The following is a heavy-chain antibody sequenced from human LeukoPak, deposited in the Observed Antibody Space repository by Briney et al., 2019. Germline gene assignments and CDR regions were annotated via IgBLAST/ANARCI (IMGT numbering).Heavy chain of an antibody. CDR3: ARVLDTPNSLDY. D-gene: IGHD5-18*01. CDR1: GFTFSSYS. Sequence: GGSLRLSCAASGFTFSSYSMNWVRQAPGKGLEWVSAISGSGGSTYYADSVKGRFTISRDNSKNTLYLQMNSLRAEDTAVYYCARVLDTPNSLDYWGQGTLVTVSS. CDR2: ISGSGGST. J-gene: IGHJ4*02. V-gene: IGHV3-23*01.